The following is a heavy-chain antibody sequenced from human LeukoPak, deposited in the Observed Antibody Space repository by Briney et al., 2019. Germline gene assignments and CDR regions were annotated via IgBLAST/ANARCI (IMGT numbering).Heavy chain of an antibody. CDR3: ASGWYFDL. J-gene: IGHJ2*01. CDR1: GGSFSGYY. V-gene: IGHV4-34*01. CDR2: INHSGST. Sequence: NXSETLSLTCAVYGGSFSGYYWSWIRQPPGKGLEWIGEINHSGSTNYNPSLKSRVTISVDTSKNQFSLKLSSVTAADTAVYYCASGWYFDLWGRGTLVTVSS.